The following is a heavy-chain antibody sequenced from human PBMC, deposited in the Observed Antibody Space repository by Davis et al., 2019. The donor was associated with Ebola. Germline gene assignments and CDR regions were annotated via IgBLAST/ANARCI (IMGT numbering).Heavy chain of an antibody. Sequence: AASVKVSCKASGYTFNSYDINWVRQATGQGLEWMGWMNPNSGNTGYAQKFQGRITMSRNTSIGTAYMELSSLRSEDTAVYYCARGDNNYLYGYYYYVMDVWGQGTTVTVSS. CDR2: MNPNSGNT. CDR1: GYTFNSYD. J-gene: IGHJ6*02. V-gene: IGHV1-8*01. D-gene: IGHD4-11*01. CDR3: ARGDNNYLYGYYYYVMDV.